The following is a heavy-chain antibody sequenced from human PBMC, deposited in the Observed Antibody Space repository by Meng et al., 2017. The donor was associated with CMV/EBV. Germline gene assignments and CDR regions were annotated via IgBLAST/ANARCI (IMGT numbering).Heavy chain of an antibody. Sequence: GESLKISCAASGFTFSSYWMSWVRQAPGKGLEWVANIKQDGSEKYYVDSVKGRFTISRDNAKNSLYLQMNSLRAEDTAVYYCARYSNKRTPFEPRYYFDYWGQRTLVTVSS. D-gene: IGHD2-21*01. J-gene: IGHJ4*02. V-gene: IGHV3-7*01. CDR1: GFTFSSYW. CDR3: ARYSNKRTPFEPRYYFDY. CDR2: IKQDGSEK.